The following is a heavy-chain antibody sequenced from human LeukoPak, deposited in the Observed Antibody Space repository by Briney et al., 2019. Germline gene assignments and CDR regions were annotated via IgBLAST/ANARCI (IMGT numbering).Heavy chain of an antibody. J-gene: IGHJ4*02. V-gene: IGHV3-21*01. CDR1: GFTFSSYS. CDR2: ISSSSSYI. D-gene: IGHD3-22*01. Sequence: GGSLRLSCAASGFTFSSYSTNWVRQAPGKGLEWVSSISSSSSYIYYADSVKGRFTISRDNAKNSLYLQMNSLRAEDTAVYYCARDVKPTYYYDSSGSLYFDYWGQGTLVTVSS. CDR3: ARDVKPTYYYDSSGSLYFDY.